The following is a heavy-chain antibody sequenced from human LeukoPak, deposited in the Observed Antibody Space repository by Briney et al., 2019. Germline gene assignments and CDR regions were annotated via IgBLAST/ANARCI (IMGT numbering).Heavy chain of an antibody. Sequence: GGSLRLSCAGSGFTFTDAWMNWVRQAPGKGLEWVGCIKYKADGGTTDYAAPGKGIFTLSRDDSISMLYFHVNSPQTEDTSGYYCTTAATSGRLVAIGYCTGDSCSTIDSGGEGTLVIVSS. CDR3: TTAATSGRLVAIGYCTGDSCSTIDS. CDR2: IKYKADGGTT. CDR1: GFTFTDAW. J-gene: IGHJ4*02. D-gene: IGHD2-15*01. V-gene: IGHV3-15*01.